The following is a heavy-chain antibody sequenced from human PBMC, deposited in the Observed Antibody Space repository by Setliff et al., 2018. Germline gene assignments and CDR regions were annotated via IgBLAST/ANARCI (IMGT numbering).Heavy chain of an antibody. CDR3: ARGHYGDYAD. V-gene: IGHV4-61*02. CDR1: GGSMSSGSSY. Sequence: SETLSLTCTVSGGSMSSGSSYWSWIRQPAGKGLEWIGRIYGSGSSKYNPSLSSRISMSLGTSRSQFSLNLSSVTAADTAVYYCARGHYGDYADWGQGTLVTVSS. CDR2: IYGSGSS. J-gene: IGHJ4*02. D-gene: IGHD4-17*01.